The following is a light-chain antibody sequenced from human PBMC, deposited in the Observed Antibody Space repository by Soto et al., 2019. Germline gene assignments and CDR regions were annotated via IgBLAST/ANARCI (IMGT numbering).Light chain of an antibody. J-gene: IGKJ1*01. V-gene: IGKV1-5*03. CDR2: KAS. CDR1: QSISSW. CDR3: QQYNSYWT. Sequence: DIQMTPSPSTLSASVGDRVTITCRASQSISSWLAWYQQKPGKAPKLLIYKASSLESGVPSRFSGSGSWTAFTLIISSLQTDDFTTYYSQQYNSYWTFGQGTKVAIK.